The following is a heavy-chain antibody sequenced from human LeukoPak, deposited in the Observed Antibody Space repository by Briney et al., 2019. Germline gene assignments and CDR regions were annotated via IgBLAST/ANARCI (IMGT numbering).Heavy chain of an antibody. CDR1: GGSISSYY. V-gene: IGHV4-59*08. CDR3: ARHKLIGLGSYN. J-gene: IGHJ4*02. D-gene: IGHD3-10*01. Sequence: SETLSLTCTVSGGSISSYYWTWIRQPPGKGLEWIGYTYYSGSTNYNPSLKSRVTISVDTSKNQFSLKLSSVTAADTAAYYCARHKLIGLGSYNWGQGTLVTVSS. CDR2: TYYSGST.